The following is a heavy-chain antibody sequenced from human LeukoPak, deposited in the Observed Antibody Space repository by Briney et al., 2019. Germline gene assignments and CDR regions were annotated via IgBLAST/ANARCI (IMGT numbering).Heavy chain of an antibody. CDR2: IRGSGGNT. J-gene: IGHJ5*02. V-gene: IGHV3-23*01. CDR1: GFTFSSYG. D-gene: IGHD6-19*01. Sequence: GGPLRLSCAASGFTFSSYGMSWVRQAPGKGLEWVSSIRGSGGNTYYADSVKGRFTISRDNSKSMLYLQMNSLRVEDTAVYYCARDGGYTSAWSWGQGTLVTVSS. CDR3: ARDGGYTSAWS.